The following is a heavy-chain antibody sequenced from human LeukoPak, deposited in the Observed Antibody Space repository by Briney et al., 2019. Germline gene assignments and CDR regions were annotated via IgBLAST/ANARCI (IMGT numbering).Heavy chain of an antibody. D-gene: IGHD3-3*01. CDR3: ARDRTIFGVAADAFDM. Sequence: GGSLRLSCAVSGFTFSSFEMNWVRQAPGKGLEWVSYIGSSGLTIYYADSMKGRFTISRDNAKNSLYLQMNSLRAEDTAVYYCARDRTIFGVAADAFDMWGQGTMVTVSS. CDR2: IGSSGLTI. CDR1: GFTFSSFE. J-gene: IGHJ3*02. V-gene: IGHV3-48*03.